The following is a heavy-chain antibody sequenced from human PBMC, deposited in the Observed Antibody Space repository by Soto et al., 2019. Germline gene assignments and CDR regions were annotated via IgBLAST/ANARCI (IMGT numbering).Heavy chain of an antibody. J-gene: IGHJ4*02. V-gene: IGHV3-11*06. Sequence: QVQLVESGGGLVKPGGSLRLSCAASGFTFSDYYMSWIRQAPGKGLEWVSYISSSSSYTNYAHYVKGRFTISRDNAKNSLYMQMNSLRAEDTAVYYCARIERYYDSSGYFLFDYWGQGTLVTVSS. CDR2: ISSSSSYT. CDR1: GFTFSDYY. CDR3: ARIERYYDSSGYFLFDY. D-gene: IGHD3-22*01.